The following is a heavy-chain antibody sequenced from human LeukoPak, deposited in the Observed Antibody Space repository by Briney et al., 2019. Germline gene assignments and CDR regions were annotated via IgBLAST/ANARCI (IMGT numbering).Heavy chain of an antibody. V-gene: IGHV3-30*04. Sequence: PGGPLRLSCAASGFTFSSYAMHWVRQAPGKGLEWVAVISYDGSNKYYADSVKGRFTISRDNSKNTLYLQMNSLRAEDTAVYYCARALGYCSGGSCFGDYYYGMDVWGKGTTVTVSS. CDR1: GFTFSSYA. CDR2: ISYDGSNK. J-gene: IGHJ6*04. CDR3: ARALGYCSGGSCFGDYYYGMDV. D-gene: IGHD2-15*01.